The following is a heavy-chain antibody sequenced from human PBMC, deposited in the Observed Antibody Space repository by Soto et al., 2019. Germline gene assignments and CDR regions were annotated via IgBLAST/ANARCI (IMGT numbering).Heavy chain of an antibody. CDR2: ISAYNGNT. J-gene: IGHJ5*02. CDR1: GYTFTSYG. Sequence: QVQLVQSGAEVKKPGASVKVSCKASGYTFTSYGISWVRQAPGQGLEWMGWISAYNGNTNYAQKLQGRVTMTKDAPTSTANIELRSLRSDDTAVYYCARARCSGGSCSYNWFDPWGQGTLVTVSS. V-gene: IGHV1-18*01. D-gene: IGHD2-15*01. CDR3: ARARCSGGSCSYNWFDP.